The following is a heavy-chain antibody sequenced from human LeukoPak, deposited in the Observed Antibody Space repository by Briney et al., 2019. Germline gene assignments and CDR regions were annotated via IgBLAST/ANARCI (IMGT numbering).Heavy chain of an antibody. CDR1: GGSISSSSYY. CDR3: ARAPYDFWSGYPGRNWFDP. CDR2: IYYSGST. J-gene: IGHJ5*02. D-gene: IGHD3-3*01. Sequence: SETLSLTCTVSGGSISSSSYYWGWIRQPPGKGLEWIGSIYYSGSTYYNPSLKSRVTISVDTSKNQFSLKLSSVTAADTAVYYCARAPYDFWSGYPGRNWFDPWGQGTQVTVSS. V-gene: IGHV4-39*07.